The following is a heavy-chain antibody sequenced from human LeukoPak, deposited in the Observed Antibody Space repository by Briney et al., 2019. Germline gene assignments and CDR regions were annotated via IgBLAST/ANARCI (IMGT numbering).Heavy chain of an antibody. CDR1: RFTFSSYT. D-gene: IGHD2-2*01. J-gene: IGHJ6*03. Sequence: PGGSLRPSCADSRFTFSSYTMNWVRQAPGKGLEWVSGISANAVSTYYADSVKGRFTISRDNSKNTLYLHMDRLGTEDTAVYYCASMPSTEIYYFYYMDVWGKGTTVTASS. CDR3: ASMPSTEIYYFYYMDV. V-gene: IGHV3-23*01. CDR2: ISANAVST.